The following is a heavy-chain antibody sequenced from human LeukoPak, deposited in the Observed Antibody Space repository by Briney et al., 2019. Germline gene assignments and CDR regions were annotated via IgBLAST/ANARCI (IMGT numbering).Heavy chain of an antibody. J-gene: IGHJ4*02. CDR3: ARQSHYYDSSGSVDY. D-gene: IGHD3-22*01. CDR1: GYSFTSYW. Sequence: GESLKISCKGSGYSFTSYWIGWVRQMPGKGLEWMGIIYPGDSGTRYSPSFQGQVTLSADKSISTAYLQWSSLKASDTAMYYCARQSHYYDSSGSVDYWGQGTLVTVSS. V-gene: IGHV5-51*01. CDR2: IYPGDSGT.